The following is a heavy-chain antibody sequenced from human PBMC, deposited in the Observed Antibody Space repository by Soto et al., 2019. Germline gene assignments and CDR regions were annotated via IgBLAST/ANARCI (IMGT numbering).Heavy chain of an antibody. CDR3: ARGIKDIVVVPAAKNFANYFDY. J-gene: IGHJ4*02. V-gene: IGHV4-39*01. D-gene: IGHD2-2*01. CDR2: IYYSGST. Sequence: SETLSLTCTVSGGSISSSSYYWGWIRQPPGKGLEWIGSIYYSGSTYYNPSLKSRVTISVDTSKNQFSLKLSSVTAADTAVYYCARGIKDIVVVPAAKNFANYFDYWGQGTLVTVSS. CDR1: GGSISSSSYY.